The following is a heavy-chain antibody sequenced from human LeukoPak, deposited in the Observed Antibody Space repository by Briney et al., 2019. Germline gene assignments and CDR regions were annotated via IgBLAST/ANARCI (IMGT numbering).Heavy chain of an antibody. V-gene: IGHV1-46*03. Sequence: ASVKVSCKASGYTFTSYYMHWVRQAPGQGLEWMGIINPTGGSTNYAQKFQGRVTMTRDTSTSTVYMERSSLRSEDTAVYYCARAQYYFDSSGDYWGQGTLVTVSS. D-gene: IGHD3-22*01. CDR3: ARAQYYFDSSGDY. J-gene: IGHJ4*02. CDR1: GYTFTSYY. CDR2: INPTGGST.